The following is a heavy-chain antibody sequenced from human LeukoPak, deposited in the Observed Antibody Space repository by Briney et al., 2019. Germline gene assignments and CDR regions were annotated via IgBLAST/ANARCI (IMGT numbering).Heavy chain of an antibody. V-gene: IGHV3-74*01. CDR3: AREISSGYYYPTYYFDY. CDR2: INSDGSST. CDR1: GFTFSSYW. D-gene: IGHD3-22*01. J-gene: IGHJ4*02. Sequence: GGSLRLSCAASGFTFSSYWMHWVRQAPGKGLVWVSRINSDGSSTSYADSVKGRFTISRDNAKNTLYLQMNSLRAEDTAVYYCAREISSGYYYPTYYFDYWGQGTLVTVSS.